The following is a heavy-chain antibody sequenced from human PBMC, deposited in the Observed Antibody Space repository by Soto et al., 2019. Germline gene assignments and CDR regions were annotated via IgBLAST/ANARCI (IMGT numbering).Heavy chain of an antibody. Sequence: ASVKVSCKASGYTFTSYYMHWVRQAPGQGLEWMGIINPSGGSTSYAQKFQGRVTMTRDTSTSTVYMELSSLGSEDTAVYYCARDQHIVVVTAIRLPGYWGQGALVTVSS. CDR1: GYTFTSYY. V-gene: IGHV1-46*01. CDR3: ARDQHIVVVTAIRLPGY. D-gene: IGHD2-21*02. J-gene: IGHJ4*02. CDR2: INPSGGST.